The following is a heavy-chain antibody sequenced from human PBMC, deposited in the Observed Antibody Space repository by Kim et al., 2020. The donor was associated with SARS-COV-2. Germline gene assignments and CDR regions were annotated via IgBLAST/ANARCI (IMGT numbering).Heavy chain of an antibody. V-gene: IGHV3-30-3*01. CDR2: ISFDGDNN. Sequence: GGSLRLSCGASGFTFSGYAMHWVRQAPGKGLEWMALISFDGDNNYYADSVKGRFTISRDNSKNTLYLEMISLRAEDTAVYYCVRDRSGYTGGFDHWGQGTLVSVSS. CDR1: GFTFSGYA. D-gene: IGHD6-19*01. CDR3: VRDRSGYTGGFDH. J-gene: IGHJ4*02.